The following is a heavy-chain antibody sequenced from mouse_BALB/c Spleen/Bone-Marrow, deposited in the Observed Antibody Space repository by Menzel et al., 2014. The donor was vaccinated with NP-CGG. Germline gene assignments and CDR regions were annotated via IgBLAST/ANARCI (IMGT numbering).Heavy chain of an antibody. D-gene: IGHD1-1*01. CDR2: IYPSDSYT. V-gene: IGHV1-69*02. CDR1: GYTFTSYW. CDR3: TRVRGYGSRAWFAY. Sequence: QVQLQQPGAELVRPGASVKLSCKASGYTFTSYWINWVKQRPGQGLEWIGSIYPSDSYTNYNQKFKDKATLTVDKSSSTAYMQLSSPTSEDSAVYYCTRVRGYGSRAWFAYWGQGTLVTVSA. J-gene: IGHJ3*01.